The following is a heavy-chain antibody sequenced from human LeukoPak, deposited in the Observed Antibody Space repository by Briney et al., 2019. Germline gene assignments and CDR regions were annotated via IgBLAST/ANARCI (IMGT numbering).Heavy chain of an antibody. J-gene: IGHJ4*02. CDR1: GFTFSSYW. Sequence: PGGSLRLSCAASGFTFSSYWMHWVRQTPGKGLLWVSRINLDGRSTSYAESVKGRFTISRDNAKNTLYVQMNSLRAEDSAVYYCTRDVWGDRDGFFEYWGQGTLVTVSS. CDR3: TRDVWGDRDGFFEY. D-gene: IGHD5-24*01. V-gene: IGHV3-74*01. CDR2: INLDGRST.